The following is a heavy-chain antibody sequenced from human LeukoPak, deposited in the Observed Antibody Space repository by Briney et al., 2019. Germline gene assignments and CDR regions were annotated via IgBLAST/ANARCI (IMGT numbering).Heavy chain of an antibody. CDR2: ISSTSSTI. J-gene: IGHJ6*04. Sequence: GGSLRLSCAASGFTFSSYTMNWVRQAPGKGLEWVSYISSTSSTIYYADSVKGRFTISRDNAKNSLYLQMNSLRAEDTAVYYCAELGITMIGGVWGKGTTVTISS. D-gene: IGHD3-10*02. CDR1: GFTFSSYT. CDR3: AELGITMIGGV. V-gene: IGHV3-48*04.